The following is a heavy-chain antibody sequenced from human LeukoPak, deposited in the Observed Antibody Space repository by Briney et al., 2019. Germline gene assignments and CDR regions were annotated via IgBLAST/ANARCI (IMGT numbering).Heavy chain of an antibody. CDR2: ISSTSSTI. J-gene: IGHJ6*04. Sequence: GGSLRLSCAASGFTFSSYTMNWVRQAPGKGLEWVSYISSTSSTIYYADSVKGRFTISRDNAKNSLYLQMNSLRAEDTAVYYCAELGITMIGGVWGKGTTVTISS. D-gene: IGHD3-10*02. CDR1: GFTFSSYT. CDR3: AELGITMIGGV. V-gene: IGHV3-48*04.